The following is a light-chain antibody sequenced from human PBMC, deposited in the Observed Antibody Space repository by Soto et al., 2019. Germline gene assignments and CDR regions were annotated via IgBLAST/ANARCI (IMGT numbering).Light chain of an antibody. V-gene: IGKV3-20*01. CDR3: KQYNNWPLT. Sequence: EIVLTQSPGTLSLSPGERATLSCRASQSVSSSYLAWYQQNPGQAPRLLIYGSTSRATGVPDRLSGSGSGTDFTLTISRLEPEDFAVYYCKQYNNWPLTFGGGTKVDIK. J-gene: IGKJ4*01. CDR1: QSVSSSY. CDR2: GST.